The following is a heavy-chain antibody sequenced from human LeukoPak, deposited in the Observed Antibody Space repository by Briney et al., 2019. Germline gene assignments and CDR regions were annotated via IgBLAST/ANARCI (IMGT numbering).Heavy chain of an antibody. Sequence: GGSLRLSCAAPGFTFSSYGMHWVRQAPGKGLEWVAVISYDGSNKYYADSVKGRFTISRDNSKNTLYLQMNSLRAEDTAVYYCAKEVKGAFDIWGQGTMVTVSS. CDR2: ISYDGSNK. V-gene: IGHV3-30*18. D-gene: IGHD2-21*01. J-gene: IGHJ3*02. CDR1: GFTFSSYG. CDR3: AKEVKGAFDI.